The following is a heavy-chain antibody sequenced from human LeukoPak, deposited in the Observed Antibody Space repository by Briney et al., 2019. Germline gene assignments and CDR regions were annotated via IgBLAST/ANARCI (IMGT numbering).Heavy chain of an antibody. J-gene: IGHJ4*02. CDR1: GYIFTSHG. CDR3: ARDQRDHYESSGYYCLDY. CDR2: ISVYNGNT. Sequence: ASVKVSCKASGYIFTSHGISWVRQAPGQGLEWMGWISVYNGNTNYAQKFQGRVTMTTDTSTGTAYMELRSLISDDTAVYYCARDQRDHYESSGYYCLDYWGQGTLVTVSS. V-gene: IGHV1-18*01. D-gene: IGHD3-22*01.